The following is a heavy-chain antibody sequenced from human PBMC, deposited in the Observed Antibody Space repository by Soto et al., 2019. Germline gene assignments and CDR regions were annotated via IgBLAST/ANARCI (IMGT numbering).Heavy chain of an antibody. CDR3: ARGGYCYGYEAFDY. CDR2: INSDGSTP. CDR1: GFTFSSYW. J-gene: IGHJ4*02. Sequence: EVPLVEFGGGLVQPGGSLRLSFAASGFTFSSYWMHWVRQAPGKELVWVSRINSDGSTPSYADSVKGRFTISRDNAKNTLYLQMTSLRAEDTAVFYCARGGYCYGYEAFDYWGQATLVNVSS. V-gene: IGHV3-74*01. D-gene: IGHD5-18*01.